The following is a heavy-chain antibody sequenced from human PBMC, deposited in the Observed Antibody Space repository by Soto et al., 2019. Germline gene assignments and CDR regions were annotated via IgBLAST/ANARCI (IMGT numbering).Heavy chain of an antibody. CDR3: ARAPGGSGTNYFDY. V-gene: IGHV3-23*01. CDR1: GFAFSSYA. Sequence: GGSLRLSCAASGFAFSSYAMSWVRQSPGKGLERVSGISGSGDSTFHADSVKGRFTISRDISKNMLYMQLNSLRAEDTAVYFCARAPGGSGTNYFDYWGQGTLVTVSS. D-gene: IGHD1-26*01. J-gene: IGHJ4*02. CDR2: ISGSGDST.